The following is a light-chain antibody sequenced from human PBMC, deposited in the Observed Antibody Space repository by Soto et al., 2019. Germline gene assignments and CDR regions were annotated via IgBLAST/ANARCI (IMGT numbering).Light chain of an antibody. CDR2: DAS. CDR3: QQFDKLIT. Sequence: EIVLTQSPATLSLSPGERATLSCGASQTISNNFLAWYQQRPGLAPRLLIYDASNRAAGIPDRFSGSGSGTDFTITISRLEPEDFAVYYCQQFDKLITFGGGTKVEI. V-gene: IGKV3D-20*01. CDR1: QTISNNF. J-gene: IGKJ4*01.